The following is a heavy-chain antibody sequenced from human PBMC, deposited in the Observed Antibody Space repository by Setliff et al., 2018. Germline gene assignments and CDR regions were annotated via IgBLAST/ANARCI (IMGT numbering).Heavy chain of an antibody. V-gene: IGHV3-23*01. CDR3: VTDPPFSGWSFDS. CDR1: GFIFSSSA. J-gene: IGHJ4*02. D-gene: IGHD6-19*01. CDR2: ISGSGDNT. Sequence: HPGGSLRLSCAASGFIFSSSAMTWVRQAPGKGLEWVSSISGSGDNTHYADSVKGRFTISRDYSKSTVHLQMNSLRAEDTAVYYCVTDPPFSGWSFDSWGQGTLVTVSS.